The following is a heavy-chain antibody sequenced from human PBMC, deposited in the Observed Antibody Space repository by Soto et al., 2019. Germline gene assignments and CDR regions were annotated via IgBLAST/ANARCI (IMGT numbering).Heavy chain of an antibody. V-gene: IGHV4-59*01. CDR2: IYYSGST. D-gene: IGHD5-12*01. CDR1: GGSISSYY. Sequence: QVQLQESGPGLVKPSETLSLTCTVSGGSISSYYWSWIRQPPGKGLEWIGYIYYSGSTNYNPSLQXRXTXSXXTSKNQFSLTLSSVTAADTAVYYCARWLRPYYFDYWGQGTLVTVSS. CDR3: ARWLRPYYFDY. J-gene: IGHJ4*02.